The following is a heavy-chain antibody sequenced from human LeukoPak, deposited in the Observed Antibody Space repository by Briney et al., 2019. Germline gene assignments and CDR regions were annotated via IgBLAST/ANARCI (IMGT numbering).Heavy chain of an antibody. Sequence: SETLSLTCTVSGGSISRSSYYWGWIRQPPGKGLEWIGSIYYSGSTYYNPSLKSRVIISVDTSKNQFSLKLSSVTAADTAVYYCARASRLTYYYGSGSYFLKRPDGKRVGPFDYWGQGTLVTVSS. J-gene: IGHJ4*02. CDR3: ARASRLTYYYGSGSYFLKRPDGKRVGPFDY. V-gene: IGHV4-39*01. CDR2: IYYSGST. D-gene: IGHD3-10*01. CDR1: GGSISRSSYY.